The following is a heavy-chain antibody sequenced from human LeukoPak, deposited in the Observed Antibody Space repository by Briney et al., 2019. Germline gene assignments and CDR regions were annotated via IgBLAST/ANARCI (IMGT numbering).Heavy chain of an antibody. J-gene: IGHJ3*02. CDR2: IYYSGST. CDR3: ANPLDKGFDI. V-gene: IGHV4-59*01. Sequence: SETLSLTCTVSGGSISSYYWSWIRQPPGKGLEWIGYIYYSGSTNYNPSLKSRVTILVDTSKNQFSLKLSSVTAADTAVYYCANPLDKGFDIWGQGTMVTISS. CDR1: GGSISSYY. D-gene: IGHD2-2*03.